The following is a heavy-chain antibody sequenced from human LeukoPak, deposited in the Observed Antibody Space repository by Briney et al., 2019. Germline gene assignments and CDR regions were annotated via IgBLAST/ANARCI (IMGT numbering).Heavy chain of an antibody. CDR3: ATWETYCSGGTCYAFDI. CDR2: ISSSGSTI. Sequence: GGSLRLSCAASGFTFSSYEMNWVRQAPGKGLEWVSYISSSGSTIYYADSVKGRFTISRDNAKNSLYLQMNSLRAEDTAVYYCATWETYCSGGTCYAFDIWGQGTMVTVSS. V-gene: IGHV3-48*03. J-gene: IGHJ3*02. D-gene: IGHD2-15*01. CDR1: GFTFSSYE.